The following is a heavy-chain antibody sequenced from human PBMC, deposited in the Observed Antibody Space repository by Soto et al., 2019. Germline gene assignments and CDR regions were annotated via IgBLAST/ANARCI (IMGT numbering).Heavy chain of an antibody. J-gene: IGHJ6*02. CDR3: ATTNSSSWYFNYYYYGMDV. V-gene: IGHV5-10-1*01. Sequence: GESLKISCKGSGYSFTSYWTSWVRQMPGKGLEWMGRIDPSDSYTNYSPSFQGHVTISADKSISTAYLQWSSLKASDTAMYYCATTNSSSWYFNYYYYGMDVWGQGTTVTVSS. D-gene: IGHD6-13*01. CDR1: GYSFTSYW. CDR2: IDPSDSYT.